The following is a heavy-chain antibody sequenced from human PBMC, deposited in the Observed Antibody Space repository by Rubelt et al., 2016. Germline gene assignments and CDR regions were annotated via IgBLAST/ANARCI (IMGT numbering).Heavy chain of an antibody. CDR2: ISAYNGNT. CDR3: ARSVDTATMGI. CDR1: GYTFTSYG. J-gene: IGHJ3*02. D-gene: IGHD5-18*01. Sequence: QVQLVQSGAEVKKPGASVKVSCKASGYTFTSYGISWVRQAPGQGLEWMGWISAYNGNTNVGQNGRGRSTMTTETDKRTAYMELRRLGSDGTAVYYCARSVDTATMGIWGQGTMVTVSS. V-gene: IGHV1-18*01.